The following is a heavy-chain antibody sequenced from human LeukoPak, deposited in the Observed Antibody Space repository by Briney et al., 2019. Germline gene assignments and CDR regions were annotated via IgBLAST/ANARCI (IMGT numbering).Heavy chain of an antibody. V-gene: IGHV3-30-3*01. CDR3: AREGSSTSCLDY. J-gene: IGHJ4*02. CDR1: GFTFSSYA. D-gene: IGHD2-2*01. CDR2: ISYDGSNK. Sequence: GGSLRLSCAASGFTFSSYAMHWVRQAPGKGLEWVAVISYDGSNKYCADSVKGRFTISRDNSKNTLYLQMNSLRAEDTAVYYCAREGSSTSCLDYWGQGTLVTVSS.